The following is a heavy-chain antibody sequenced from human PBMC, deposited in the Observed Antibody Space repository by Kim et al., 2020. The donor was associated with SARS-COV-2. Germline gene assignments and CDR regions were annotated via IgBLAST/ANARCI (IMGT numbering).Heavy chain of an antibody. D-gene: IGHD3-22*01. V-gene: IGHV3-49*02. CDR3: TRDVVVITEVVVV. Sequence: YAASVKGRFTISSDDSKSIDYLQMNSLKTEDTAVYYCTRDVVVITEVVVVWGQGTLVTVSS. J-gene: IGHJ4*02.